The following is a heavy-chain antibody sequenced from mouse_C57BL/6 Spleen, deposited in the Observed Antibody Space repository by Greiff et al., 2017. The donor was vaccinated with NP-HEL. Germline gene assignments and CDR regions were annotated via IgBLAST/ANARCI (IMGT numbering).Heavy chain of an antibody. D-gene: IGHD2-4*01. CDR1: GFSFNTYA. CDR2: IRSKSNNYAT. V-gene: IGHV10-1*01. CDR3: VRNYDYDEDFDY. Sequence: EVQLQESGGGLVQPKGSLKLSCAASGFSFNTYAMNWVRQAPGKGLEWVARIRSKSNNYATYYADSVKDRFTISRDDSESMLYLQMNNLKTEDTAMYYCVRNYDYDEDFDYWGQGTTLTVSS. J-gene: IGHJ2*01.